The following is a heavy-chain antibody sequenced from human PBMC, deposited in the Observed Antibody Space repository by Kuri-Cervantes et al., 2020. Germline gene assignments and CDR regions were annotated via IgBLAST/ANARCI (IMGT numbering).Heavy chain of an antibody. CDR1: GFTFSSYN. D-gene: IGHD1-14*01. V-gene: IGHV3-21*06. CDR2: ISASSKYI. CDR3: ATAPPLYRTIWYNRDY. J-gene: IGHJ4*02. Sequence: GESLKISCAASGFTFSSYNMNWVRQAPGKGLEWVSYISASSKYIHYADSVKGRFTMSRDNAKNSLYLQMNSLRAEDSAMYYCATAPPLYRTIWYNRDYWGQGTLVTVSS.